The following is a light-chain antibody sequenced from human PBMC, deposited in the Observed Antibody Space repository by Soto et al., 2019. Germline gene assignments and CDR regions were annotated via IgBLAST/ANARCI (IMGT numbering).Light chain of an antibody. Sequence: SYELTQPPSVSVAQGKTARITCGGNNIGSKSVHWYQQKPGQAPVLVIDYDSDRPSGIPERFSGSNSGNTATLTISRVEAGDEADYYCQVWDSSSDHVVFGGGTKLTVL. CDR2: YDS. CDR3: QVWDSSSDHVV. V-gene: IGLV3-21*04. CDR1: NIGSKS. J-gene: IGLJ2*01.